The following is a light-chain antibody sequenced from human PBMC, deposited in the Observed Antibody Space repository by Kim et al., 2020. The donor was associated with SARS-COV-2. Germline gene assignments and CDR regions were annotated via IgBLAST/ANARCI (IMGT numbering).Light chain of an antibody. V-gene: IGLV2-14*03. CDR1: SSGVGGYNC. J-gene: IGLJ2*01. CDR2: NVS. CDR3: SSYTSSSTVV. Sequence: GQTITNSCTGYSSGVGGYNCVSCYQQHPSKAPKRRIYNVSNRPSGVSNRFSGSKSGNTASLTISGLQSEDEADYYCSSYTSSSTVVFGGGTQLTVL.